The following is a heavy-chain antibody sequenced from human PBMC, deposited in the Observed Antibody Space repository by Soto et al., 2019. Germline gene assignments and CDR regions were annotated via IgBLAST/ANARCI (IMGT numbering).Heavy chain of an antibody. J-gene: IGHJ6*02. CDR1: GGTFSSYA. D-gene: IGHD2-15*01. V-gene: IGHV1-69*12. CDR2: IIPIFGTA. Sequence: QVQLVQSGAAVKKPGSSVKVSCKASGGTFSSYAISWVRQAPGQGLEWMGGIIPIFGTANYAQKFQGRVTITADESTSTAYMERSSRRSEDTAVYYCARDNYCSGGSCYPYYYYYGMDVWGQGTTVTVSS. CDR3: ARDNYCSGGSCYPYYYYYGMDV.